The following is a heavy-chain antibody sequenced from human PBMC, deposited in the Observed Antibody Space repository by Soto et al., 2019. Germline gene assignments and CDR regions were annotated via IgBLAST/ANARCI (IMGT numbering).Heavy chain of an antibody. CDR2: ISGSGGST. CDR1: GFTFSSYA. Sequence: GGSLRLSCAASGFTFSSYAMSWVRQAPGKGLEWVSAISGSGGSTYYADSVKGRFTISRDNSKNTLYLQMNSLRAEDTAVYYCALIIFGGVIVWGDAFDIWGKGTMVTVSS. V-gene: IGHV3-23*01. CDR3: ALIIFGGVIVWGDAFDI. D-gene: IGHD3-16*02. J-gene: IGHJ3*02.